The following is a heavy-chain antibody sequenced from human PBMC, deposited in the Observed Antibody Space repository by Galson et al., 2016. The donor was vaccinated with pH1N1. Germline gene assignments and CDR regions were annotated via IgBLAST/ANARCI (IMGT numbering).Heavy chain of an antibody. J-gene: IGHJ4*02. CDR1: GFAFDDFA. CDR2: ISWNSNSI. Sequence: SLSLSCAASGFAFDDFAMHWVRHVPGKGLEWVSGISWNSNSIGYADSVKGRLTISRDSAKKSLFLQMNSLRVEDTALYYCAKGAGRYYFGSGSFNYWGQGTQVTVSS. V-gene: IGHV3-9*01. D-gene: IGHD3-10*01. CDR3: AKGAGRYYFGSGSFNY.